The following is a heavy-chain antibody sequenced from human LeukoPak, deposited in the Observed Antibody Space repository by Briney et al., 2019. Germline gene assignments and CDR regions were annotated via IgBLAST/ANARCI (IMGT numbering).Heavy chain of an antibody. J-gene: IGHJ4*02. Sequence: ASVKVSCKASGYTFTGYYMHWVRQAPGQGLEWMGWINPNSGGTNYAQKLQGRVTMTTDTSTSTAYMELRSLRSDDTAVYYCARRSGSYYVALYYFDYWGQGTLVTVSS. V-gene: IGHV1-2*02. CDR3: ARRSGSYYVALYYFDY. CDR1: GYTFTGYY. D-gene: IGHD1-26*01. CDR2: INPNSGGT.